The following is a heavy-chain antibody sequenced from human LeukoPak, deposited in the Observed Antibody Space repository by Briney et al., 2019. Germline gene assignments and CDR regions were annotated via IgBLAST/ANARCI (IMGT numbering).Heavy chain of an antibody. D-gene: IGHD3-9*01. CDR1: GGTFSSYA. CDR3: ARDRYDILTGPYGD. CDR2: IIPIFGTA. Sequence: SVKVSCKASGGTFSSYAISWVRQAPGQGLEWMGGIIPIFGTANYAQKFQGRVTITADKSTSTAYMELSSLRSEDTAVYCCARDRYDILTGPYGDWGQGTLVTVSS. J-gene: IGHJ4*02. V-gene: IGHV1-69*06.